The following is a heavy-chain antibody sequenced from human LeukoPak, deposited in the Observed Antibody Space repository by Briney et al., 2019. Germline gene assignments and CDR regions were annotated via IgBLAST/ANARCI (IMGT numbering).Heavy chain of an antibody. V-gene: IGHV1-2*02. D-gene: IGHD3-10*01. CDR1: GYTFTDYY. Sequence: GASVKVSCKASGYTFTDYYIHWVRQAPGQGLEWMGWINPNSGGTNYAQKFQGRVTMTRDTSISTAYMELSRLRSDDTAVYYCARATKSHVGNYGYWGQGTLVTVSS. CDR3: ARATKSHVGNYGY. J-gene: IGHJ4*02. CDR2: INPNSGGT.